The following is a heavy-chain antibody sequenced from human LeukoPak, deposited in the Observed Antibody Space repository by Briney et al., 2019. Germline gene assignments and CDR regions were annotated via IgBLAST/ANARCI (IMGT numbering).Heavy chain of an antibody. V-gene: IGHV1-2*02. CDR1: GYTFTGYY. CDR3: ARSARPPAQLLWWFDP. Sequence: ASVKVSCKASGYTFTGYYMHWVRQAPGQGLEWMGWINPNSGGTNYAQKVQGRFTITRDTSISTAYMELSSLRSDDTAVYYCARSARPPAQLLWWFDPWGQGTLVTVSS. D-gene: IGHD2-2*01. J-gene: IGHJ5*02. CDR2: INPNSGGT.